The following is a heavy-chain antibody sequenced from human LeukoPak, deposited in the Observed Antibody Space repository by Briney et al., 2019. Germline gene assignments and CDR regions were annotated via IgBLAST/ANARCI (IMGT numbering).Heavy chain of an antibody. D-gene: IGHD6-19*01. V-gene: IGHV3-23*01. CDR3: AKYAMGQWYFDY. J-gene: IGHJ4*02. CDR2: IDASGRDT. CDR1: GFTFGRNA. Sequence: GGSLRLSCTASGFTFGRNAMTWVRQAPGRGLEWVSSIDASGRDTYYADSVKGRLTISRDNSKNTLYLQMNSLRAEDTAVYYCAKYAMGQWYFDYWGQGTLVTVSS.